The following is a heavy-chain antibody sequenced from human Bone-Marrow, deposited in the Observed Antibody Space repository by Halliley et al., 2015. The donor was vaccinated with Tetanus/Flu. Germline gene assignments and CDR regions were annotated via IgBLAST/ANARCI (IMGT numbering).Heavy chain of an antibody. Sequence: KGLEWIGYIYYSGSTNYNPSLKSRVPISVDSSKNQFSLKLSSVTAADMAVYYCARTNSGGFDPWGQGTLVTVSS. D-gene: IGHD2-15*01. CDR2: IYYSGST. CDR3: ARTNSGGFDP. J-gene: IGHJ5*02. V-gene: IGHV4-59*01.